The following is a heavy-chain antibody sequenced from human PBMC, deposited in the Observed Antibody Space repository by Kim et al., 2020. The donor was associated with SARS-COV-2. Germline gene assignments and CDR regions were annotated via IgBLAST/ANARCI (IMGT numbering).Heavy chain of an antibody. Sequence: TYYNPYLKSRATMSMDRSKNQFSLTLTSVTAPDTAVYYCTRGPYSDYFDYWGQGTLVTVSS. D-gene: IGHD4-4*01. V-gene: IGHV4-30-2*01. CDR2: T. J-gene: IGHJ4*02. CDR3: TRGPYSDYFDY.